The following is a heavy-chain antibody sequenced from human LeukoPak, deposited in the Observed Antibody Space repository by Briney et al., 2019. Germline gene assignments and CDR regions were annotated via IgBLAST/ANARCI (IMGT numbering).Heavy chain of an antibody. CDR3: ARGLCSGGSCYFSLADY. D-gene: IGHD2-15*01. J-gene: IGHJ4*02. Sequence: SVKVSCKASGGTFISYTISWVRQAPGQGREWMGRIIPILGIANYAQKFQGRVTITADKSTSTAYMELSSLRSEDTAVYYCARGLCSGGSCYFSLADYWGQGTLVTVSS. CDR2: IIPILGIA. CDR1: GGTFISYT. V-gene: IGHV1-69*10.